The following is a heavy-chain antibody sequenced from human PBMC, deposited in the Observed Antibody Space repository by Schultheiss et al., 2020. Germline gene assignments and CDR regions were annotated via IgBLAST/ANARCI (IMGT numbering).Heavy chain of an antibody. V-gene: IGHV3-30*18. CDR2: ISYDGSNK. D-gene: IGHD3-22*01. J-gene: IGHJ4*02. CDR3: AKDLSQVVVISY. Sequence: GGSLRLSCAASGFTFSSYGMHWVRQAPGKGLEWVAVISYDGSNKYYADSVKGRFTISRDNSKNTLYLQMNSLRAEDTAVYYCAKDLSQVVVISYWGQGTLVTVS. CDR1: GFTFSSYG.